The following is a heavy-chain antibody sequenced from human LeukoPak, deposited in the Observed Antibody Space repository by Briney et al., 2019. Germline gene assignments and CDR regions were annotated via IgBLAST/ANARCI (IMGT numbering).Heavy chain of an antibody. D-gene: IGHD4-17*01. Sequence: GGSLRLSCAASGFTFSNYGMHWVRRAPGKGLEWVAFISNDGSEKYYADSVKGRFAISRDKSKDTLSLQMNGLRPGDTAMYYCARDPNDYGDYIPDYWGQGTLVTVSS. J-gene: IGHJ4*02. CDR1: GFTFSNYG. CDR2: ISNDGSEK. V-gene: IGHV3-30*09. CDR3: ARDPNDYGDYIPDY.